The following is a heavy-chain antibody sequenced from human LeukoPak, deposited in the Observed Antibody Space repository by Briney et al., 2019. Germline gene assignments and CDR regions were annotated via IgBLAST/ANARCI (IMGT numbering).Heavy chain of an antibody. CDR3: ARDPYYYDSSGYYPTSRFDY. J-gene: IGHJ4*02. Sequence: SEALSLTCAVYGGSFSGYYWSWIRQPPGKGREWVGEINHSGSTHYNPSLTSRVTLSVDTPKNPFSLKLSSVTAAHTPVYFCARDPYYYDSSGYYPTSRFDYGGQGTLVTVSS. CDR1: GGSFSGYY. V-gene: IGHV4-34*01. CDR2: INHSGST. D-gene: IGHD3-22*01.